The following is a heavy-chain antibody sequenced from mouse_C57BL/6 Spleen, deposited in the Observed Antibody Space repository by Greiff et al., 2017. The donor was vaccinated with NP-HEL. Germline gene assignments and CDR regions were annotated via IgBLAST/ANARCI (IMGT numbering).Heavy chain of an antibody. Sequence: VQLQQSGAELVRPGASVKLSCTASGFNIKDDYMHWVKQRPEQGLEWIGWIDPENGDTEYASKFQGTATITADTSSNTAYLQLSSLTSEDTAVYYCTKGLSYAPPFDYWGQGTTLTVSS. CDR2: IDPENGDT. CDR3: TKGLSYAPPFDY. CDR1: GFNIKDDY. V-gene: IGHV14-4*01. D-gene: IGHD1-1*01. J-gene: IGHJ2*01.